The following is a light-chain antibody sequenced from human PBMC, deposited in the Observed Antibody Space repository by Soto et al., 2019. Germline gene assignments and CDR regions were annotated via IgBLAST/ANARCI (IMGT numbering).Light chain of an antibody. CDR2: DAS. CDR1: QSVRTY. CDR3: QQRSNGPIT. V-gene: IGKV3-11*01. J-gene: IGKJ3*01. Sequence: EILLTQAPATLSLSPVERATLTCLASQSVRTYLAVYQQKPCQAPRLLTYDASYRATSIPARFSGSGYGTYYTLTSSRLEPEDFAVYECQQRSNGPITFGPGTTVDI.